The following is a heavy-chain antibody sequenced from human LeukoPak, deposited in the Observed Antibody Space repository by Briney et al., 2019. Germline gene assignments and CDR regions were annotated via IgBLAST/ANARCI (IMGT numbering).Heavy chain of an antibody. J-gene: IGHJ4*02. V-gene: IGHV3-21*01. Sequence: SGGSLRLSCAASGFTFNSYSMNWVRQAPGRGLEWVSSISGSSSYIYYADSMKGRFTISRDNAKNSLFLQMNSLRAEDTAVYYCARDLGTAMDPLDYWGQGTLVTVSS. CDR1: GFTFNSYS. CDR2: ISGSSSYI. D-gene: IGHD5-18*01. CDR3: ARDLGTAMDPLDY.